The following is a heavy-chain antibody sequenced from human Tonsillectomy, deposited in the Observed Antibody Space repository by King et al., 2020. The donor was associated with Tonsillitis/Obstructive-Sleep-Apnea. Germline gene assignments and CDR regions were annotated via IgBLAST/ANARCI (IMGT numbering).Heavy chain of an antibody. CDR2: ISGSSNYI. CDR3: ASAYGDSPYYYGMDV. J-gene: IGHJ6*02. V-gene: IGHV3-21*01. Sequence: VQLVESGGGLVKPGGSLRLSCAASGFTFNSYSMNWVRQAPGKGLEWVSSISGSSNYICYADSVKGRFTISRDNAKNSLFLQMNSLGAEDTAVYYCASAYGDSPYYYGMDVWGQGTTVTVSS. CDR1: GFTFNSYS. D-gene: IGHD4-17*01.